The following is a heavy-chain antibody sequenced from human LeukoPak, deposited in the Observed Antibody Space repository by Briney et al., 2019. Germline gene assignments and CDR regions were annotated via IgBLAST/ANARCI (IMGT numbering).Heavy chain of an antibody. Sequence: SQTLSLTCTVSGGSISSCSYYWSWIRQPAGKGLEWIGRIYTSGSTNYNPSLKSRVTISVDTSKNQFSLKLSSVTAADTAVYYCARNGYYYDSSGQLYYYYYYMDVWGKGTTVTISS. CDR3: ARNGYYYDSSGQLYYYYYYMDV. CDR1: GGSISSCSYY. J-gene: IGHJ6*03. CDR2: IYTSGST. D-gene: IGHD3-22*01. V-gene: IGHV4-61*02.